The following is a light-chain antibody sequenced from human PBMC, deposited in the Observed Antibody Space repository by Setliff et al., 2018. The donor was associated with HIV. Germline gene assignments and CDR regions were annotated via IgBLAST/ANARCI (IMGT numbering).Light chain of an antibody. CDR3: SSYRRTNTWV. V-gene: IGLV2-14*03. CDR2: DVS. CDR1: GSDIGAFDY. J-gene: IGLJ3*02. Sequence: QSVLTQPASVSGSPGQSITISCLGTGSDIGAFDYVAWYQQVPDKAPKVILYDVSSRPSGVSNRFSGSKSGNTASLTISVLEAEDEADYYCSSYRRTNTWVFGGGTKVTVL.